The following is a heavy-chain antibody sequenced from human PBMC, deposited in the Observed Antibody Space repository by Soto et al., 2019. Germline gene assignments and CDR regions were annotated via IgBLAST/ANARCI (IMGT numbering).Heavy chain of an antibody. CDR2: IYHSGST. D-gene: IGHD4-17*01. J-gene: IGHJ6*02. CDR3: ARLSLYYGGNSDYYYYGMDV. Sequence: QVQLQESGPGLVKPSGTLSLTCAVSGGSISSSNWWSWVRQPPGKGLEWIGEIYHSGSTNYNPSLKSRVTISVDKAKNQFSLKLSSVTAADTAVYYCARLSLYYGGNSDYYYYGMDVWGQGTTVTVSS. CDR1: GGSISSSNW. V-gene: IGHV4-4*02.